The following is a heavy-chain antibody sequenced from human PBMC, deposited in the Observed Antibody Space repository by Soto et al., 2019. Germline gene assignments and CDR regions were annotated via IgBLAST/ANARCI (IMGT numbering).Heavy chain of an antibody. CDR2: ISGSGGST. J-gene: IGHJ4*02. CDR1: GFTFSSYA. Sequence: GGSLRLSCAASGFTFSSYAMSWVRQAPGKGLEWVSAISGSGGSTYYADSVKGRFTISRDNSKNTLYLQMNSLRAEDTAVYYFYKDMNSGSNQYYFAYWGQGTLVTVSS. CDR3: YKDMNSGSNQYYFAY. V-gene: IGHV3-23*01. D-gene: IGHD1-26*01.